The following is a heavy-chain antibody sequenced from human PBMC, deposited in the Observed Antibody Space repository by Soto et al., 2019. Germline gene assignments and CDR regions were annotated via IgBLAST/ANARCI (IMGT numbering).Heavy chain of an antibody. CDR3: ARGRPVGYCSSTSCSNWCDP. J-gene: IGHJ5*02. D-gene: IGHD2-2*01. V-gene: IGHV1-69*02. CDR2: IIPILGIA. Sequence: QVQLVQSGAEVKKPGSSVKVSCKASGGTFSSYTISWVRQAPGQGLEWMGRIIPILGIANYAQKFQGRVTITADKSTSTAYMELSSLRSEDTAVYYCARGRPVGYCSSTSCSNWCDPWGQGTLVTVSS. CDR1: GGTFSSYT.